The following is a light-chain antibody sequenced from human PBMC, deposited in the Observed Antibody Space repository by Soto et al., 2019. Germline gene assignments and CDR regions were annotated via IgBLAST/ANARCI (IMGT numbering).Light chain of an antibody. CDR2: RNN. Sequence: QSVLTQPPSASGTPGQRVTISCSGSSSNIGVNTVSWYQQLPGTAPKLLIYRNNQRPSGVPARISGSKSGTSASLAISGLQSEDEADYYCAAWDDSLNGWVLGGGTKLTVL. J-gene: IGLJ3*02. CDR3: AAWDDSLNGWV. CDR1: SSNIGVNT. V-gene: IGLV1-44*01.